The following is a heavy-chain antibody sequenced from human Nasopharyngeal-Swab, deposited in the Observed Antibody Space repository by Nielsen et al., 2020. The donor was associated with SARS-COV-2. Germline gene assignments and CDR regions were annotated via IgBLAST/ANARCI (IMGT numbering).Heavy chain of an antibody. V-gene: IGHV1-46*01. Sequence: ASVKVSCKASGYTFTSYYMHWVRQAPGQGLEWMGIINPSGGSTSYAQKFQGRVTMTRDTSTSTAYMELRSLRSDDTAVYYCARVDLAARPDYWGQGTLVTVSS. CDR2: INPSGGST. CDR1: GYTFTSYY. D-gene: IGHD6-6*01. J-gene: IGHJ4*02. CDR3: ARVDLAARPDY.